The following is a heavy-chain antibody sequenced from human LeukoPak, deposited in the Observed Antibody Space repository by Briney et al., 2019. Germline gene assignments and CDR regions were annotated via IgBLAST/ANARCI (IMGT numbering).Heavy chain of an antibody. Sequence: GGSLRLSCAASGFTFSSYAMSWVRQAPGKGLEWASAISGSGGSTYYADSVKGRFTISRDNSKNTLYLQMNSLRAEDTAVYYCAKAPIVVVPAATDYWGQGTLVTVSS. CDR1: GFTFSSYA. CDR2: ISGSGGST. D-gene: IGHD2-2*01. V-gene: IGHV3-23*01. J-gene: IGHJ4*02. CDR3: AKAPIVVVPAATDY.